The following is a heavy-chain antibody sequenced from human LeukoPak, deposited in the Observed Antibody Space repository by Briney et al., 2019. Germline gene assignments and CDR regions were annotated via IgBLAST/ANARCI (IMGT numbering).Heavy chain of an antibody. CDR2: MNPNSGNT. D-gene: IGHD3-22*01. CDR1: GYTFTSYD. J-gene: IGHJ3*02. Sequence: ASVKVSCKASGYTFTSYDINWVRQATGQGLEWMGWMNPNSGNTGYAQKFQGRVTMTRNTSISTAYMELRSLRSDDTAVYYCARRSSRLGDAFDIWGQGTMVTVSS. CDR3: ARRSSRLGDAFDI. V-gene: IGHV1-8*01.